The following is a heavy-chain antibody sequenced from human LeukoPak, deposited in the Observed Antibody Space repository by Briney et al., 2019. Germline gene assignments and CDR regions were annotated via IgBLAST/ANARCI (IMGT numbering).Heavy chain of an antibody. D-gene: IGHD1-26*01. CDR3: ARDGGIVGAIDY. J-gene: IGHJ4*02. Sequence: PGGSLRLYCAASGFTISNYWMSWVRQAQGKGLEWVANIKQDGSEKYYVDSVKGRFTISRDNAKNSLHLQMNSLRAEDTAVYYCARDGGIVGAIDYWGQGTLVTVSS. V-gene: IGHV3-7*04. CDR2: IKQDGSEK. CDR1: GFTISNYW.